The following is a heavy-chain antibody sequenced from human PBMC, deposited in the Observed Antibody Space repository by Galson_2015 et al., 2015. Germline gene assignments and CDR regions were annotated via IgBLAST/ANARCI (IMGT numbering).Heavy chain of an antibody. J-gene: IGHJ6*04. CDR2: ISNGGSTI. Sequence: SLRLSCAASGFTLRDYSTNWVRQAPGKGLEWISYISNGGSTIYYADSVKGRFTISRDNAKNSLYLQMNSLRDEDTAVYYCARDGPGVLRFLDVWGKGTTVTVSS. V-gene: IGHV3-48*02. D-gene: IGHD3-3*01. CDR3: ARDGPGVLRFLDV. CDR1: GFTLRDYS.